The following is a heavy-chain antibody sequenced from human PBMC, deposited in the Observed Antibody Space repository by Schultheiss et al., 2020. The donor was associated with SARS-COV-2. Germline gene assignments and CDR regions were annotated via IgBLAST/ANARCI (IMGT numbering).Heavy chain of an antibody. D-gene: IGHD6-6*01. Sequence: SETLSLTCAVSGYSISSGYYWGWIRQPPGKGLEWIGDINHSGSTNYNPSLKSRVTISVDTSKNQFSLKLSSVTAADTAVYYCARGKDYSSSSRWRYYYYMDVWGKGTTVTVSS. V-gene: IGHV4-38-2*01. J-gene: IGHJ6*03. CDR1: GYSISSGYY. CDR2: INHSGST. CDR3: ARGKDYSSSSRWRYYYYMDV.